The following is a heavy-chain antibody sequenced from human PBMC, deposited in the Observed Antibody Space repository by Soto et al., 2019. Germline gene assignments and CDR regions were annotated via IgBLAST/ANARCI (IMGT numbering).Heavy chain of an antibody. J-gene: IGHJ4*02. CDR3: AKGGVIAVVTARFDY. CDR2: ISGSGGNT. D-gene: IGHD2-21*02. Sequence: EVQLLESGGGLVQPGGSLRLSCAASGFTFTNYAMSWVRQAPGKGLEWVSAISGSGGNTYYSDSVKGRLTISRDNSKNTLYLQMNSLRAEDTAVYYCAKGGVIAVVTARFDYWGQGALVTVSS. V-gene: IGHV3-23*01. CDR1: GFTFTNYA.